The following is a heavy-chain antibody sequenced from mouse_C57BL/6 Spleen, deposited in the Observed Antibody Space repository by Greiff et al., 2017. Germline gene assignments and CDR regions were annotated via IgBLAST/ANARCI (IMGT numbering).Heavy chain of an antibody. J-gene: IGHJ3*01. CDR1: GYSITSGYY. CDR2: ISYDGSN. Sequence: VQLQQSGPGLVKPSQSLSLTCSVTGYSITSGYYWNWIRQFPGNKLEWMGYISYDGSNNYNPSLKNRISITRDTSKNQFFMKLNSVTTEDTATYYCARDVGNRFAYWGQGTLVTVSA. CDR3: ARDVGNRFAY. D-gene: IGHD2-1*01. V-gene: IGHV3-6*01.